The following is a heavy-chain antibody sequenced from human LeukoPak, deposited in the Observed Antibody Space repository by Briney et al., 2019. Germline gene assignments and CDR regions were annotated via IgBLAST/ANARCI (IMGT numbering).Heavy chain of an antibody. Sequence: GGSLRLSCAASGFTFSSYAMSWVRQAPGKGLEWVSAISGSGGSTYYADSVKGRFTISRDNSKNTLYLQMNSLRAEDTAVYHCAKGGILWSHAFDIWGQGTMVTVSS. CDR1: GFTFSSYA. J-gene: IGHJ3*02. D-gene: IGHD2-21*01. CDR3: AKGGILWSHAFDI. CDR2: ISGSGGST. V-gene: IGHV3-23*01.